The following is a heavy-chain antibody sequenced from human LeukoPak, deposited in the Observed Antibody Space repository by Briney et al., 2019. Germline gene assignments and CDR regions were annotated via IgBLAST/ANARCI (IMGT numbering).Heavy chain of an antibody. D-gene: IGHD6-13*01. V-gene: IGHV4-39*07. CDR3: ARSSIIAAAGPYYFDY. CDR2: IYYSGSS. CDR1: GFTVSSNY. Sequence: GSLRLSCAASGFTVSSNYMSWVRQAPGKGLEWIASIYYSGSSYYNPSLKSRVTMSVDTSKNQFSLKLSSVTAADTAVYYCARSSIIAAAGPYYFDYWGQGTLVTVSS. J-gene: IGHJ4*02.